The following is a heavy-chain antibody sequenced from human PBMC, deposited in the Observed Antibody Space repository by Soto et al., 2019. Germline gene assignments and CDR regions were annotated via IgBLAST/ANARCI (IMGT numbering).Heavy chain of an antibody. CDR3: ARDGMVVVTLWYFDL. D-gene: IGHD2-21*02. CDR2: ISYDGSNK. J-gene: IGHJ2*01. V-gene: IGHV3-30-3*01. CDR1: GFTFSSYA. Sequence: QVQLVESGGGVVQPGRSLRLSCAASGFTFSSYAMHWVRQAPGKGLEWVAVISYDGSNKYYADSVKGRFTISRDNSKNTLYLHMNSLRAEDTAVYYCARDGMVVVTLWYFDLWGRGTLVTVSS.